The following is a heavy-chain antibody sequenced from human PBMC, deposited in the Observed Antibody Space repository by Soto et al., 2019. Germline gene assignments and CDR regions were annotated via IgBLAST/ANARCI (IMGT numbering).Heavy chain of an antibody. CDR1: GGTFSTHA. V-gene: IGHV1-69*06. J-gene: IGHJ4*02. CDR2: IIPIFGTA. Sequence: VKVSCKASGGTFSTHAISWVRQAPGQGLEWMGGIIPIFGTANYAQKFQGRVTITADKSTSTAYMEVRSLRSEDTAVYYCARGWETVGTTTPFAYWGQGTLVTVSS. D-gene: IGHD1-26*01. CDR3: ARGWETVGTTTPFAY.